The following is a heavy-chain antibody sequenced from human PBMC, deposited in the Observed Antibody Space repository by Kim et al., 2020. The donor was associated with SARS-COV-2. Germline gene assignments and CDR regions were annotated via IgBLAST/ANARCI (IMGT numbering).Heavy chain of an antibody. CDR2: IKSKTDGGTT. V-gene: IGHV3-15*01. CDR3: AAEQRITVVRGDDAFEI. J-gene: IGHJ3*02. Sequence: GGSLRLSCAASGSSFGNAWMTWVRQAPGKGLEWVGRIKSKTDGGTTDYAEPVKGRFTISRDDSKDTLYLQMNSLKTEDTALYYCAAEQRITVVRGDDAFEIWGQGTMVTFSA. CDR1: GSSFGNAW. D-gene: IGHD3-10*01.